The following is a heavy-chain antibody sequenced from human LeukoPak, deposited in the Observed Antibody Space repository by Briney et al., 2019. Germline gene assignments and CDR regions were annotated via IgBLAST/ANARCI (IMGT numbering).Heavy chain of an antibody. D-gene: IGHD3-22*01. CDR3: ARHPRGYYYDSSGYYFAFDI. Sequence: PSETLSLTCTVSGGSISSYYWSWIRQPPGKGLEWIGYIYTSGSTNYNPSLKGRVTISVDTSKNQFSLKLSSVTAADTAVYYCARHPRGYYYDSSGYYFAFDIWGQGTMVTVSS. CDR1: GGSISSYY. CDR2: IYTSGST. V-gene: IGHV4-4*09. J-gene: IGHJ3*02.